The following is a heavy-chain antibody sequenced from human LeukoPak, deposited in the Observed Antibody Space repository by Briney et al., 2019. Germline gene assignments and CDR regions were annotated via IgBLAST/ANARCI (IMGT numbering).Heavy chain of an antibody. Sequence: GGSLRLSCAASGFTFSSYGMSWVRQAPGKGLEWVSAISGSGGSTYYADSVKGRFTISRDNSKNTLYLQMNSLRAEDTAVYYCARGHAAVTRHFDFWGQGTLVTVSS. V-gene: IGHV3-23*01. CDR2: ISGSGGST. D-gene: IGHD4-17*01. CDR1: GFTFSSYG. J-gene: IGHJ4*02. CDR3: ARGHAAVTRHFDF.